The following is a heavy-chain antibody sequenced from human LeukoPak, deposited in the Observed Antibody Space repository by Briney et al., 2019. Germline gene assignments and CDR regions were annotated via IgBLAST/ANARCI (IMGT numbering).Heavy chain of an antibody. CDR2: IIPIFGTA. V-gene: IGHV1-69*06. J-gene: IGHJ4*02. D-gene: IGHD5-12*01. Sequence: SVKVSCKASGGTFSSYAISWVRQAPGQGLEWMGRIIPIFGTANYAQKFQGRVTITADKSTSTAYMELSSLRSEDTAGYYCARHLDIVATTLIDYWGQGTLVTVSS. CDR3: ARHLDIVATTLIDY. CDR1: GGTFSSYA.